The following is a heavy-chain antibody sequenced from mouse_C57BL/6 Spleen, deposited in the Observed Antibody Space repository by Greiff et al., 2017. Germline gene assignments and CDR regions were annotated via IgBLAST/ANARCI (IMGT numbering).Heavy chain of an antibody. Sequence: EVKLMESGGGLVQPGGSMKLSCVASGFTFSNYWMNWVRQSPEKGLEWVAQIRLKSDNYATHYAESVKERFTISRDDSKSSVYLQMNNLRAEDTGIYYCTDYTWFAYWGQGTLVTVSA. J-gene: IGHJ3*01. D-gene: IGHD2-12*01. CDR1: GFTFSNYW. CDR2: IRLKSDNYAT. CDR3: TDYTWFAY. V-gene: IGHV6-3*01.